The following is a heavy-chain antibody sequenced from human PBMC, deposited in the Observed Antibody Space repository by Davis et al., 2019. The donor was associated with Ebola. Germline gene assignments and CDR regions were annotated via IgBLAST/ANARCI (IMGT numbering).Heavy chain of an antibody. CDR1: GFTFEDHT. Sequence: GGSLRLSCAVSGFTFEDHTMHWVRHVPGKGLEWVSGINWNSDNIAYAESVKGRFTISRDNSKNSLYLQMNSLRTEDTALYYCAKDLVVPAAIVYYGMDVWGQGTTVTVSS. CDR3: AKDLVVPAAIVYYGMDV. D-gene: IGHD2-2*01. CDR2: INWNSDNI. J-gene: IGHJ6*02. V-gene: IGHV3-9*01.